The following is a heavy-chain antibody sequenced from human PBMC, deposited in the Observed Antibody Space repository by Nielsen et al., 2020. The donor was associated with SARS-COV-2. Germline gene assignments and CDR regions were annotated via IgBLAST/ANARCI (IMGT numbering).Heavy chain of an antibody. CDR1: GYTFTSYG. CDR2: ISAYNGNT. J-gene: IGHJ4*02. Sequence: ASVKVSCKASGYTFTSYGISWVRQAPGQGLEWMGWISAYNGNTNYAQKLQGRVTMTTDTSTSTVYMELSSLRFEDTAVYYCARDQGPSGSDLGFWGQGTLVTVSS. CDR3: ARDQGPSGSDLGF. V-gene: IGHV1-18*01. D-gene: IGHD3-10*01.